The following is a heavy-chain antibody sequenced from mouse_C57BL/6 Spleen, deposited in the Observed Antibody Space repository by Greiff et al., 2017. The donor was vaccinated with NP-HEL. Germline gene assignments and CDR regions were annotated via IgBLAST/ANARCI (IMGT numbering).Heavy chain of an antibody. D-gene: IGHD2-4*01. J-gene: IGHJ4*01. CDR3: ERGYDYDRGYAMDY. CDR2: IYPGDGDT. V-gene: IGHV1-82*01. Sequence: VQLQQSGPELVKPGASVKISCKASGYAFSSSWMNWVKQRPGKGLEWIGRIYPGDGDTNYNGKFKGKATLTADKSSSTAYMQLSSLTSEDSAVYYGERGYDYDRGYAMDYWGQGTSVTVSA. CDR1: GYAFSSSW.